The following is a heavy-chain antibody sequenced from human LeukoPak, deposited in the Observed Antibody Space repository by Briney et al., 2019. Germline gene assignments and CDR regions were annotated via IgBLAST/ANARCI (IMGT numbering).Heavy chain of an antibody. V-gene: IGHV4-39*01. CDR2: IYYSGST. CDR3: ARQHLNYDFWSGCYGRMDAFDI. CDR1: GGSISSSSYY. J-gene: IGHJ3*02. Sequence: PSETLSLNCTVSGGSISSSSYYWGWIRQPPGKGLEWIGGIYYSGSTYYNPSLKSRVTISVDTSKNQFSLKLSSVTAADTAVYYCARQHLNYDFWSGCYGRMDAFDIWGQGTMVTVSS. D-gene: IGHD3-3*01.